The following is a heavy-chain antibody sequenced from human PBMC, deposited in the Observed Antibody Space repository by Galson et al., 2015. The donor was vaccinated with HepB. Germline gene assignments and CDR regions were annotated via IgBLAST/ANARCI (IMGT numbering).Heavy chain of an antibody. J-gene: IGHJ3*02. V-gene: IGHV3-48*02. CDR2: ISRTPNAI. CDR3: ARDRSGYEKMACEM. D-gene: IGHD3-22*01. Sequence: SLRLSCAASGFIFSNYPMNWVRQAPGKGLEWLSYISRTPNAIYYADSVRGRFTISGDKAKNSLYLEMNSRRDEDTAVSYCARDRSGYEKMACEMWGQGTTVVVSS. CDR1: GFIFSNYP.